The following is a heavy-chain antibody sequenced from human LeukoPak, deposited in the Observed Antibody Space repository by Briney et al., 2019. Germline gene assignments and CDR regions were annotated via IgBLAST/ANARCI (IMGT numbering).Heavy chain of an antibody. CDR1: GGSFSGYY. CDR3: ATYVGYCSSTSCYVPIWDYYYMDV. CDR2: INHSGST. Sequence: SETLSLTCAVYGGSFSGYYWSWIRQPPGKGLEWIGEINHSGSTNYNPSLKSRVTISVDTSKNQFSLKLGSVTAADTAVYYCATYVGYCSSTSCYVPIWDYYYMDVWGKGTTVTVSS. J-gene: IGHJ6*03. V-gene: IGHV4-34*01. D-gene: IGHD2-2*01.